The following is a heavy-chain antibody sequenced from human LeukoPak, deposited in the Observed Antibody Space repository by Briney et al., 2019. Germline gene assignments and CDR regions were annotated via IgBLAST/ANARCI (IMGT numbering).Heavy chain of an antibody. Sequence: SVKVSCKASGGTFSSYAISWVRQAPGQGLEWMGRIIPILGIANYAQKFQGRVTITADKSTSTAYMELSNLRSEDTAVYYCAREHSTNPPSTPGWGYGSGSYYNYWGQGTLVTVSS. CDR3: AREHSTNPPSTPGWGYGSGSYYNY. CDR1: GGTFSSYA. CDR2: IIPILGIA. V-gene: IGHV1-69*04. J-gene: IGHJ4*02. D-gene: IGHD3-10*01.